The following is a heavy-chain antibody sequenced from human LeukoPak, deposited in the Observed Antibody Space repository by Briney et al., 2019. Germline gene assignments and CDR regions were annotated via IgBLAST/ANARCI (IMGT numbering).Heavy chain of an antibody. J-gene: IGHJ4*02. Sequence: PSETLSLTCTVSGGSISSGSYYWSWIRQPAGKGLEWIGRIYTSGSTNYNPSLKSRVTISVDTSKNQFSLKLSSVTAADTAVYYCARERFGDYYDSSGYYYLDYWGQGTLVTVSS. CDR2: IYTSGST. V-gene: IGHV4-61*02. CDR1: GGSISSGSYY. D-gene: IGHD3-22*01. CDR3: ARERFGDYYDSSGYYYLDY.